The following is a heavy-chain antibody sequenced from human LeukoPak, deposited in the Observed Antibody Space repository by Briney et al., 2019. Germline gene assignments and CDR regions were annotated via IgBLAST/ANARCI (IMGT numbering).Heavy chain of an antibody. CDR2: IIPIFGTA. D-gene: IGHD6-13*01. V-gene: IGHV1-69*13. J-gene: IGHJ4*02. Sequence: SVKVSCKASGGTFSSYAINWVRQAPGQGLEWMGGIIPIFGTANYAQKFQGRVTITADESTSTAYMELSSLRSEDTAVYYCARGREKQQLYFDYWGQGTLVTVSS. CDR1: GGTFSSYA. CDR3: ARGREKQQLYFDY.